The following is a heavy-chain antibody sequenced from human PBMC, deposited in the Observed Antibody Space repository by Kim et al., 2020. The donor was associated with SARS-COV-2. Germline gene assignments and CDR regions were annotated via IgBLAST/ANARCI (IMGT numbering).Heavy chain of an antibody. Sequence: SETLSLTCAVYGGSFSGYYWSWIRQPPGKGLEWIGEINHSGSTNYNPSLKSRVTISVDTSKNQFSLKLSSVTAADTAVYYCARGLPPIIWFGELLLGGYFDYWGQGTLVTVSS. CDR2: INHSGST. J-gene: IGHJ4*02. D-gene: IGHD3-10*01. V-gene: IGHV4-34*01. CDR1: GGSFSGYY. CDR3: ARGLPPIIWFGELLLGGYFDY.